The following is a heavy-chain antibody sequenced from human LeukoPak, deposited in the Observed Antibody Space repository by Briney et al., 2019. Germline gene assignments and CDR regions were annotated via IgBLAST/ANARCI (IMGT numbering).Heavy chain of an antibody. CDR2: ISGSGHSP. CDR1: GFTFSSEA. J-gene: IGHJ4*02. V-gene: IGHV3-23*01. CDR3: AKGVITGGRGSEFDY. Sequence: PGGSLRLSCAASGFTFSSEAMSWVRQPPGKGREGVSTISGSGHSPHSADSVQRRFTLSRDNPNNTLYLQMPSLRADDPAVYYCAKGVITGGRGSEFDYWGQGTLVTVSS. D-gene: IGHD1-20*01.